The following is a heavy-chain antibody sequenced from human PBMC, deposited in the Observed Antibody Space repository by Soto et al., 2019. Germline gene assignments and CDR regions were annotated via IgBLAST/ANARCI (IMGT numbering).Heavy chain of an antibody. D-gene: IGHD4-17*01. CDR1: GFSLSSKGMR. V-gene: IGHV2-70*04. J-gene: IGHJ4*02. CDR2: IDWDDDK. CDR3: ARSPGGFTVATYFFDY. Sequence: SGPTLVNPTQTLTLTCTFSGFSLSSKGMRVSWIGQPPGKALEWLARIDWDDDKFYSPSLRTRLTISKDTSKNQVVLTMTNVDPKDTATYYCARSPGGFTVATYFFDYWGQGTLVTVST.